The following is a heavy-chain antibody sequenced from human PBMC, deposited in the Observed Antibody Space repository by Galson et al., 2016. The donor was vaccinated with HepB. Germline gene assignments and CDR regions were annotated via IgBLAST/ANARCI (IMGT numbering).Heavy chain of an antibody. CDR3: AKRALERLFDY. Sequence: SLRLSCAASGFTFSSYAMSWVRQTPEKGLEWVSTISDSGGSTYYADSVKGRFIIPRDNSKNTLSLQMNPLRDEDTAVYYCAKRALERLFDYWGQGTLVTVSS. CDR1: GFTFSSYA. V-gene: IGHV3-23*01. CDR2: ISDSGGST. J-gene: IGHJ4*02.